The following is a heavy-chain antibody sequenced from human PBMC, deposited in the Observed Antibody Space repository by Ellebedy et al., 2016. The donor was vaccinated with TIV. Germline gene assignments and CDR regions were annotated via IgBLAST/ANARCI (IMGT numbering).Heavy chain of an antibody. CDR3: ARCVVAAHPQYYYDTCGYSDS. D-gene: IGHD3-22*01. CDR1: GGSISSGGYS. CDR2: IYHSGST. V-gene: IGHV4-30-2*01. J-gene: IGHJ5*02. Sequence: SETLSLXXAVSGGSISSGGYSWSWIRQPPGKGLEWIGYIYHSGSTYYNPSLKSRVTISVDRSKNQFSLKLSSVTAADTAVYYCARCVVAAHPQYYYDTCGYSDSWGQGTLVTVSS.